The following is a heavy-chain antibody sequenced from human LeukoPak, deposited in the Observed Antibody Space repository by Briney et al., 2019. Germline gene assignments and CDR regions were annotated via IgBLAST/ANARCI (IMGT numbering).Heavy chain of an antibody. Sequence: SETLSLTCTVSGGSTSSGDYYWSWIRQPPGKGLEWIGYIYYTGATYYNPSLKSRLTISIDTSKNRFSLKLNSVTAADTAVYYCASRAVKAAAEIEIPEYLQHWGQGTLATVST. CDR3: ASRAVKAAAEIEIPEYLQH. D-gene: IGHD6-13*01. CDR2: IYYTGAT. J-gene: IGHJ1*01. CDR1: GGSTSSGDYY. V-gene: IGHV4-30-4*01.